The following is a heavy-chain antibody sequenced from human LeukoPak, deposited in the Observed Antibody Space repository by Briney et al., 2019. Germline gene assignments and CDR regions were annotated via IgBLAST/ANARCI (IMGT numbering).Heavy chain of an antibody. CDR3: ATGQVFDY. CDR2: IKEDGSKT. V-gene: IGHV3-7*01. CDR1: GFPFSSYW. J-gene: IGHJ4*02. Sequence: PGGSLRLSCVVSGFPFSSYWMSWVRQAPGRGLEWVANIKEDGSKTYYVDSVKGRFTISRDNAKNSLYLEMNSLRAEDTAAYYCATGQVFDYWGQGTLVTASS.